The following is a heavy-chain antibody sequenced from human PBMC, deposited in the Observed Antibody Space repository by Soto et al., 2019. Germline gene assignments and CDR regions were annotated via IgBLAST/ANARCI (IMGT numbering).Heavy chain of an antibody. J-gene: IGHJ6*02. CDR3: AMVDRYVTPTPQDV. V-gene: IGHV1-18*01. D-gene: IGHD3-16*01. Sequence: QVQLEQSGDEVKKPGASVKVSCKASGYIFVNYGIAWVRQAPGQGLEWLGWISPYTGNTYYATKVQGRPTLTTDTSTSTCSMDLGSRNSADTAVYYCAMVDRYVTPTPQDVWGQGTTVTVSS. CDR2: ISPYTGNT. CDR1: GYIFVNYG.